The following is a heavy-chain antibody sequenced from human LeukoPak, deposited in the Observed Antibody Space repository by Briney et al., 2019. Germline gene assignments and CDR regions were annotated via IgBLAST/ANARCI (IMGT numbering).Heavy chain of an antibody. CDR3: ARQGNYFDY. Sequence: GESLKISCKGSGYSFTTYWIGWVRQMPGKGLEWMGMIYPGDSETRYSPSFQGQVTISADKSITTAYLQWSGLKASDTAIYYCARQGNYFDYWGQGTLVTVSS. V-gene: IGHV5-51*01. CDR2: IYPGDSET. CDR1: GYSFTTYW. D-gene: IGHD6-13*01. J-gene: IGHJ4*02.